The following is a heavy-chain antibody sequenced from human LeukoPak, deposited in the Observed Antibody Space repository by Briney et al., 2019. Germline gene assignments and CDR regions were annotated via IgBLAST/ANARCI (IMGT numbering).Heavy chain of an antibody. CDR2: ISDIGIGT. Sequence: GGSLGLSCAASGFIFINYAMGWVRQAPGKGLELVSSISDIGIGTYYADSVKGRFTIFRDNSKNTLYLQMNSLRAEDTAVYYCAKRSRRLTIVRGVPREDVWGQGTTVTVSS. CDR1: GFIFINYA. V-gene: IGHV3-23*01. D-gene: IGHD3-10*01. CDR3: AKRSRRLTIVRGVPREDV. J-gene: IGHJ6*02.